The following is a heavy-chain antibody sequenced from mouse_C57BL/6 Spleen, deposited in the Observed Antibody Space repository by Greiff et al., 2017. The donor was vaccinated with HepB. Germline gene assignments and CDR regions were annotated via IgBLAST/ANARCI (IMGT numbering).Heavy chain of an antibody. CDR2: IRNKANGYTT. CDR3: ARLRLWYFDV. CDR1: GFTFTDYY. V-gene: IGHV7-3*01. Sequence: EVKLVESGGGLVQPGGSLSLSCAASGFTFTDYYMSWVRQPPGKALEWLGFIRNKANGYTTEYSASVKGRFTISRDNSQSILYLQMNALRAEDSATYYCARLRLWYFDVWGTGTTVTVSS. J-gene: IGHJ1*03. D-gene: IGHD2-12*01.